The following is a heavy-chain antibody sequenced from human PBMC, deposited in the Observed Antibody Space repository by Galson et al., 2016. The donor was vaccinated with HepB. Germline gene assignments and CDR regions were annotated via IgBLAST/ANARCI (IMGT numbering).Heavy chain of an antibody. CDR1: GGPVSGYY. Sequence: ETLSLTCAVYGGPVSGYYWSWIRKPPGKGPERIGDINQSGSTNYNPSLKSRVSISRDTFNNEFFMKLASVTAADTAMYFCARGGENSWYENDAFDIWGPGTTVTVSS. D-gene: IGHD5-12*01. V-gene: IGHV4-34*01. J-gene: IGHJ3*02. CDR2: INQSGST. CDR3: ARGGENSWYENDAFDI.